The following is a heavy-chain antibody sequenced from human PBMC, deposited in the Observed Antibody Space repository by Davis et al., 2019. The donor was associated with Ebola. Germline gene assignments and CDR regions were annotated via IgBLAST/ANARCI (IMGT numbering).Heavy chain of an antibody. V-gene: IGHV1-3*01. CDR2: INAGNGNT. CDR3: ARGDDFWSGYYREQYYYYGMDV. CDR1: GYTFTSYA. J-gene: IGHJ6*02. D-gene: IGHD3-3*01. Sequence: AASVKVSCKASGYTFTSYAMHWVRQAPGQRLEWMGWINAGNGNTKYSQKFQGRVTITRDTSASTAYMELSSLRSEDTAVYYCARGDDFWSGYYREQYYYYGMDVWDQGTTVTVSS.